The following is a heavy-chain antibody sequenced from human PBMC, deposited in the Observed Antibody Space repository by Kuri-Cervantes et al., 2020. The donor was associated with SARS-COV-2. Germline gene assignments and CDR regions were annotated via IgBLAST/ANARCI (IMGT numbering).Heavy chain of an antibody. CDR1: GFTFSGYG. CDR2: IWYDGTKK. D-gene: IGHD1-7*01. J-gene: IGHJ6*03. V-gene: IGHV3-33*01. CDR3: ARDRFLELGPSHMDV. Sequence: GGSLRLSCSASGFTFSGYGMHWVRQAPGRGLEWVAVIWYDGTKKLYADSVEGRFTISKDGAKNSLYLQMNNLRAEDTAVYFCARDRFLELGPSHMDVWGKGTTVTVSS.